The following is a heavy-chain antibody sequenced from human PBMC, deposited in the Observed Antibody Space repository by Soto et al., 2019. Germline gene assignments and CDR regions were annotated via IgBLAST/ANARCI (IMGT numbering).Heavy chain of an antibody. D-gene: IGHD1-26*01. CDR1: YG. CDR2: ISGSGGST. Sequence: YGVSWISQSPGKGLEWVSAISGSGGSTYYADSAKGRFTISRDNSKNTLYLQMNSLRAEDTAVYSFAKGPRYSGTYFAFDCRGRRTLV. J-gene: IGHJ4*02. V-gene: IGHV3-23*01. CDR3: AKGPRYSGTYFAFDC.